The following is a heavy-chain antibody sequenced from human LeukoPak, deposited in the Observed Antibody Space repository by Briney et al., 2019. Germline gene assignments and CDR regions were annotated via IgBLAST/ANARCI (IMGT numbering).Heavy chain of an antibody. CDR2: IHDTGST. Sequence: SETLSLTCTVSGGSISTYYWSWIRQSPGKGLDWIGYIHDTGSTNYNPSLKRRVSISVDRSKSQFSLHLSSVPAADTAVYFCARVEPYSYYFGMDVWGRGTTVTVSS. V-gene: IGHV4-59*08. CDR1: GGSISTYY. J-gene: IGHJ6*02. CDR3: ARVEPYSYYFGMDV. D-gene: IGHD1-26*01.